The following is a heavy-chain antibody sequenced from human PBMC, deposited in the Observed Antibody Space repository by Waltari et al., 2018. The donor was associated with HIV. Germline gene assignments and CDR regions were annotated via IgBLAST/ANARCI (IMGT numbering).Heavy chain of an antibody. CDR2: IYPGDSDT. Sequence: EVQLVQSGAEVKKPGESLKISCKGSGYSFATYWIGWVRQMPGKGLEWMGIIYPGDSDTRYSPSFQCQVTISADKSIRTAYLQWSSLKALDTAMYYCTKGMYANQDYFDNWGQGTLVTVSS. V-gene: IGHV5-51*03. CDR3: TKGMYANQDYFDN. D-gene: IGHD2-8*01. CDR1: GYSFATYW. J-gene: IGHJ4*02.